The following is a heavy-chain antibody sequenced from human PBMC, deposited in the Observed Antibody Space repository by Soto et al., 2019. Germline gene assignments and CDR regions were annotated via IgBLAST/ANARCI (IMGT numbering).Heavy chain of an antibody. Sequence: GGSLRLSCAASGFNFRGYGMHWVRQAPGKGLEWVAITRHDGSNTYYADSVRGRFTISRDNSKNTLYLQMNSLRVEDTAVYYCARDGVGATAYFGYFDYWGQGTPVTVSS. V-gene: IGHV3-30*02. CDR2: TRHDGSNT. D-gene: IGHD1-26*01. J-gene: IGHJ4*02. CDR3: ARDGVGATAYFGYFDY. CDR1: GFNFRGYG.